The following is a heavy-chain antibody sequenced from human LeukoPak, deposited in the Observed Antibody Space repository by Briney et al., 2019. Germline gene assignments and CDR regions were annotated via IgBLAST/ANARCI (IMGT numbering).Heavy chain of an antibody. CDR2: IKQDGSDK. CDR3: ARTTILDY. J-gene: IGHJ4*02. D-gene: IGHD4-17*01. Sequence: GGSLRLSCAASGFTFSGFYMTWVRQAPGKGLEWVATIKQDGSDKHYVDSVKGRFIISRDNAKNSLYLQMNSLRAEDTAVYYCARTTILDYWGQGTLVTVSS. CDR1: GFTFSGFY. V-gene: IGHV3-7*01.